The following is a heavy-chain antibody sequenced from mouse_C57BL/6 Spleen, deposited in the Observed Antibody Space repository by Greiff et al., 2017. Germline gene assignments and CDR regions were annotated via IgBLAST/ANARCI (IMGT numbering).Heavy chain of an antibody. D-gene: IGHD1-1*01. CDR3: ARFHYGYYAMDY. CDR2: INPNNGGT. J-gene: IGHJ4*01. V-gene: IGHV1-18*01. Sequence: EVQRVESGPELVKPGASVKIPCKASGYTFTDYNMDWVKQSHGKSLEWIGDINPNNGGTIYNQKFKGKATLTVDKSSSTAYMELRSLTSEDTAVYYCARFHYGYYAMDYWGQGTSVTVSS. CDR1: GYTFTDYN.